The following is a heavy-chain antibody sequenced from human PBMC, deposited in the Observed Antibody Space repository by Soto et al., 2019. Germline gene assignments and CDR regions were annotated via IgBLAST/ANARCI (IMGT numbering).Heavy chain of an antibody. J-gene: IGHJ5*02. CDR3: TTEYCSGSWFDP. Sequence: EVQLVESGGGLVKPGGSLSLSCAASGFIFSDAWMAWVRQAPGKGLEWVGRIKSKTNGATTDYAAPAKGRFTISRDDSKNTLDRQRNSLQTEDTGVYYCTTEYCSGSWFDPWGHGTLVTVAS. D-gene: IGHD6-25*01. CDR1: GFIFSDAW. CDR2: IKSKTNGATT. V-gene: IGHV3-15*01.